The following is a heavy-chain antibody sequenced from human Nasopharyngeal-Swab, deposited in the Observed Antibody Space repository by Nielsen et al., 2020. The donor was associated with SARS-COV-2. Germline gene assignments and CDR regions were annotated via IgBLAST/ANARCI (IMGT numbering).Heavy chain of an antibody. CDR1: GYSTSSVYY. Sequence: SETLSLTCTVSGYSTSSVYYWAWIRQPPGKGLEWLGSIYLVGSTYYTPSLESRVTISVDTSNNHFSLKLTSVTAADTAVYYCARELSKTPKYTWFDPWGQGTLVTVSS. CDR2: IYLVGST. J-gene: IGHJ5*02. CDR3: ARELSKTPKYTWFDP. V-gene: IGHV4-38-2*02.